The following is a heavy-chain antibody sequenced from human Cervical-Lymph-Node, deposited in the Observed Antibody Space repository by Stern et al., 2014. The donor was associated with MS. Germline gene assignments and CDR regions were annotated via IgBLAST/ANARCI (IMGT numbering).Heavy chain of an antibody. J-gene: IGHJ6*02. Sequence: QVQLQESGPGLVKPSQTLSLTCTVSGASINSVGFYWSWIRQPAGKGLEXIGRFYTPDNINYNPSLKIRVPISKATSRNHFSLRLRSVTAADAATYYCASSQGYHYGLDVWGQGTTVTVSS. CDR1: GASINSVGFY. V-gene: IGHV4-61*02. CDR3: ASSQGYHYGLDV. CDR2: FYTPDNI.